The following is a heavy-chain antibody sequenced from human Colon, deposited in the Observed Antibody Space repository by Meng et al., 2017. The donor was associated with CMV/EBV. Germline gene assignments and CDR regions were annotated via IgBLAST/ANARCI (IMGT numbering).Heavy chain of an antibody. Sequence: GGSLRLSCATSGFTFDNYAMSWVRQAPGKGLEWVSAIVGGGGSRTYYADSVKGRFTISRDNSKSTLYLQINSARVEDPAVYYCAKREYCSGSSCYTLNYYYYAVDVWGQGTTVTVSS. CDR3: AKREYCSGSSCYTLNYYYYAVDV. V-gene: IGHV3-23*01. J-gene: IGHJ6*02. CDR1: GFTFDNYA. D-gene: IGHD2-15*01. CDR2: IVGGGGSRT.